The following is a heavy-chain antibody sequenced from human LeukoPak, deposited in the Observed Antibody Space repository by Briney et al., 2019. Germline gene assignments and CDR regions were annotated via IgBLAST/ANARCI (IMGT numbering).Heavy chain of an antibody. V-gene: IGHV1-2*02. J-gene: IGHJ4*02. CDR2: INPNSGGT. CDR1: GYTFTGYY. D-gene: IGHD4-23*01. Sequence: ASVKVSCKASGYTFTGYYMHWVRQAPGQGLEWMGWINPNSGGTNYAQKFQGRVTMTRDTSISTAYMELSRLRSDDTAVYYCARDLGDYGGTFDYWGQGTLVTVSS. CDR3: ARDLGDYGGTFDY.